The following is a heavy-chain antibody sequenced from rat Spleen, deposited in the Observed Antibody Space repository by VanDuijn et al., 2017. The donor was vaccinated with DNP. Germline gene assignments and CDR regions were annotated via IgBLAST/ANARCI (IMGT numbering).Heavy chain of an antibody. CDR2: INKDSSPI. Sequence: EVKLVESGGGLVQPGRSLKLSCAASGFNFNDYWMRWVRQAPGKGLEWIGQINKDSSPINYIPSLKEKITISRDNAQNTLYLQMSKLGSEDTAIYYCAKGPNYGGWSDYFDYWGQGVMVTVSS. D-gene: IGHD1-11*01. CDR1: GFNFNDYW. J-gene: IGHJ2*01. CDR3: AKGPNYGGWSDYFDY. V-gene: IGHV4-2*01.